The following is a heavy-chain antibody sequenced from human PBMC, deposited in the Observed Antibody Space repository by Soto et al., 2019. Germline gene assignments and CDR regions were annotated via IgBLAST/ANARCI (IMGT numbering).Heavy chain of an antibody. Sequence: GASVKVSCKAAAYTLTSYDINWVRQATGQDFEWMGWMNPNNGNTDYAQMFQGRVTMTRDTSKSTAFMELSSLTSEDTAVYYCARGPRNWGVDYWGQGTLVTVS. CDR2: MNPNNGNT. V-gene: IGHV1-8*01. D-gene: IGHD7-27*01. CDR1: AYTLTSYD. J-gene: IGHJ4*02. CDR3: ARGPRNWGVDY.